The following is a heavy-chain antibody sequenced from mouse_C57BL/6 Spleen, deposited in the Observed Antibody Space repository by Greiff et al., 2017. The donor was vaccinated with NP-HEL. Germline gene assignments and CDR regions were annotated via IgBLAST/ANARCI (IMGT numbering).Heavy chain of an antibody. CDR3: ARHERYYAMDY. V-gene: IGHV5-6*01. J-gene: IGHJ4*01. CDR1: GFTFSSYG. CDR2: ISSGGSYT. Sequence: EVKLVESGGDLVKPGGSLKLSCAASGFTFSSYGMSWVRQTPDKRLEWVATISSGGSYTYYPDSVKGRFTISKDNAKNTLYLQMSSLKSEDTAMYYCARHERYYAMDYWGQGTSVTVSS.